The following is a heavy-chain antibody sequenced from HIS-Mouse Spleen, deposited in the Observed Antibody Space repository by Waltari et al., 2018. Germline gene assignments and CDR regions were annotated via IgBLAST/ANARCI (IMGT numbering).Heavy chain of an antibody. D-gene: IGHD4-17*01. V-gene: IGHV4-30-4*01. Sequence: QVQLQESGPGLVKPSQTLSLTCTVSGGSISSGDYYWSWIRQPPGKGLEWIGYIYYSGSTYYNPSLKSRVTISVDTSKNQFSLKLSSVTAADTAVYYCARALIKAYGDYYFDYWGQGTLVTVSS. CDR2: IYYSGST. CDR1: GGSISSGDYY. CDR3: ARALIKAYGDYYFDY. J-gene: IGHJ4*02.